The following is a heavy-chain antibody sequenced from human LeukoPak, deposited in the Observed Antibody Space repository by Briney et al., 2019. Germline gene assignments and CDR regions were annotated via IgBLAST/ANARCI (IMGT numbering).Heavy chain of an antibody. D-gene: IGHD4-11*01. CDR2: IKQDGSDK. J-gene: IGHJ6*03. Sequence: GGSLRLSCAASGFTFSNYWMNWVRQAPGKGREWVANIKQDGSDKYYVDSVKGRFTISRDNAKNSLYLQMNSLRAEDTAVYYCAREKGNYDGYYNYYMDVWGKGTTVTVSS. CDR3: AREKGNYDGYYNYYMDV. CDR1: GFTFSNYW. V-gene: IGHV3-7*01.